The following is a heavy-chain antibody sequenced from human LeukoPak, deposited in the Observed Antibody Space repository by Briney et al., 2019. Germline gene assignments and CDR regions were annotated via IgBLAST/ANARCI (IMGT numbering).Heavy chain of an antibody. Sequence: GGSLRLSCAASGFTFSSYWMHWVRQAPGKGLVWVSRINSDGSSTSYADSAKGRFTISRDNAKNTLYLQMNSLRAEDTAVYYCARDRYCSSTSCSTYYFDPWGQGTLVTVSS. CDR1: GFTFSSYW. D-gene: IGHD2-2*02. CDR3: ARDRYCSSTSCSTYYFDP. J-gene: IGHJ5*02. CDR2: INSDGSST. V-gene: IGHV3-74*01.